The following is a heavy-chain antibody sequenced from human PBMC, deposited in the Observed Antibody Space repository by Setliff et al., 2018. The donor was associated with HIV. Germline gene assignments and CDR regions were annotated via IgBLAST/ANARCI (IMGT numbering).Heavy chain of an antibody. Sequence: ASVKVSCKASGGTFSSYAISWVRQAPGQGLEWMGGIIPIFGTANYAQKFQGRVTITADESTSTAYMELSSLRSEDTAVYYCARDKEPWEGYYKYYSMDVWGKGTKVTVSS. D-gene: IGHD1-26*01. CDR1: GGTFSSYA. CDR3: ARDKEPWEGYYKYYSMDV. J-gene: IGHJ6*03. V-gene: IGHV1-69*13. CDR2: IIPIFGTA.